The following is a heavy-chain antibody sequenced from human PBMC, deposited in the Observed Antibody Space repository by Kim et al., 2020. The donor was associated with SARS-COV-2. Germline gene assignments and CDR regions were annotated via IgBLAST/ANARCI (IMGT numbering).Heavy chain of an antibody. CDR2: IRKDGSKK. V-gene: IGHV3-7*03. Sequence: GGSLRLSCAASGFTFSNYVMSWVRQAPGKGLEWVGNIRKDGSKKNYVDSVKGRFTISRDNAKNFLYLQMNSLRDDDTAFYYCARAGYSSGYDFWGQGTLVTVSS. CDR1: GFTFSNYV. J-gene: IGHJ4*02. CDR3: ARAGYSSGYDF. D-gene: IGHD2-15*01.